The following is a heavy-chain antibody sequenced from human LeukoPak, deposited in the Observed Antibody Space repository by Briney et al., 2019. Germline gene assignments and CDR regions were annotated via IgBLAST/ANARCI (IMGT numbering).Heavy chain of an antibody. CDR2: IYYSGST. D-gene: IGHD6-19*01. J-gene: IGHJ4*02. CDR3: ARIITSGWYYFDY. V-gene: IGHV4-59*08. CDR1: GGSISSYY. Sequence: PSETLSLTCTVSGGSISSYYWSWLRQPPGKGLEWIGYIYYSGSTNYNPSLKSRVTISVDTSKNQFSLKLSSVTAADTAVYYCARIITSGWYYFDYWGQGTLVTVSS.